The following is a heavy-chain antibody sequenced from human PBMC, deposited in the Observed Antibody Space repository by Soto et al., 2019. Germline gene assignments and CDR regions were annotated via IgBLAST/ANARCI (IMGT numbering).Heavy chain of an antibody. CDR3: AKAGKRGIITPGPSAFAPWALYGMDV. Sequence: GSLRLSCAASGFTFSNYAMTWVRQAPGKGLEWVSAISGSGGGTYYADSVMGRFTISRDSSKNTVYLQMNSLRAEDRALYYCAKAGKRGIITPGPSAFAPWALYGMDVLGPGATVNVFS. CDR2: ISGSGGGT. V-gene: IGHV3-23*01. CDR1: GFTFSNYA. J-gene: IGHJ6*02. D-gene: IGHD1-20*01.